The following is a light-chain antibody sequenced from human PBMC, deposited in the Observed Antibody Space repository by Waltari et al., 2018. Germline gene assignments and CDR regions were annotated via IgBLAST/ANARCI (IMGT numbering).Light chain of an antibody. Sequence: EIVMTQSPATLPVSPGERAALSCRASQSVGSNLAWYQQKPGQAPRLLIYVASTRATGIPARFSGSGSGTEFTLTISSLQSEDFAVFYCQQYNNWPLTFGGGTKVEIK. J-gene: IGKJ4*01. CDR3: QQYNNWPLT. V-gene: IGKV3-15*01. CDR2: VAS. CDR1: QSVGSN.